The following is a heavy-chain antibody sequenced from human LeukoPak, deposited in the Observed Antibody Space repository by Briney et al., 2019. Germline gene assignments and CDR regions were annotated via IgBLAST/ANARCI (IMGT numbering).Heavy chain of an antibody. Sequence: SETLSLTCTVSGGSISGHYWNWIRQSPEKGLEWIGYIYYSGTINYNPSLKARVTMSIDTSKNQFSLKLSSVTAADTAVYYCARHPDYGDYGPTGGDYWGQGTLVTVSS. V-gene: IGHV4-59*08. J-gene: IGHJ4*02. CDR3: ARHPDYGDYGPTGGDY. CDR2: IYYSGTI. CDR1: GGSISGHY. D-gene: IGHD4-17*01.